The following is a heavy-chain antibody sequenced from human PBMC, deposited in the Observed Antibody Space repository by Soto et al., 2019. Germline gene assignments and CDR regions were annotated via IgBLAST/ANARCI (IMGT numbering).Heavy chain of an antibody. V-gene: IGHV3-23*01. Sequence: GGSLRLSCAASGFTFSSYAMSWVRQAPGKGLEWVSAISGSGGSTYYADSVKGRFTISRDNSKNTLYLQMNSLRAEDTAVYYCAKDAVWLRSEPISYYFDYWGQGTLVTVSS. CDR3: AKDAVWLRSEPISYYFDY. CDR2: ISGSGGST. D-gene: IGHD5-12*01. J-gene: IGHJ4*02. CDR1: GFTFSSYA.